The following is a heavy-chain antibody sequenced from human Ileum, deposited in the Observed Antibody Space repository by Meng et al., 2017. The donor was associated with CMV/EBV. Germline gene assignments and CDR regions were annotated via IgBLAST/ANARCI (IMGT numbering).Heavy chain of an antibody. Sequence: LRLSCAISGDSVSSNSAAWNWIRQSPSRGLEWLGRTYYRSKWYNDYAVSVKSRITINPDTSKNQFSLQLNSVTPEVTAVYYCAREYSSSSGRQGFDPWGQGTLVTVSS. D-gene: IGHD6-6*01. CDR1: GDSVSSNSAA. J-gene: IGHJ5*02. CDR2: TYYRSKWYN. V-gene: IGHV6-1*01. CDR3: AREYSSSSGRQGFDP.